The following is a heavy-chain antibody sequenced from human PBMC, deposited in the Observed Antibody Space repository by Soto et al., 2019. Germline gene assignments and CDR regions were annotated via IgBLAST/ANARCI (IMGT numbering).Heavy chain of an antibody. J-gene: IGHJ6*02. Sequence: EVQLVESGGGLVKPGGSLRLSCAASGFSFSTFTMNWVRQAPGKGLEWVSSIDTSTTYMFYADSVTGRFTISRDNAKKSVYLQMNSLRAEDTAVYYCARETESYNWNDVLMDVWGQGTTVTVSS. V-gene: IGHV3-21*02. CDR2: IDTSTTYM. CDR1: GFSFSTFT. CDR3: ARETESYNWNDVLMDV. D-gene: IGHD1-20*01.